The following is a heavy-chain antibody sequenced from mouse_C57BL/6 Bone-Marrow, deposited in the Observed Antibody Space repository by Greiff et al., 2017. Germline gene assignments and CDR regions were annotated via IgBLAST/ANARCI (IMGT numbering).Heavy chain of an antibody. CDR2: IYPGDGDT. J-gene: IGHJ4*01. D-gene: IGHD2-1*01. V-gene: IGHV1-80*01. CDR1: GYAFSSYW. CDR3: ARILRWYFYAMDY. Sequence: QVQLQQSGAELVKPGASVKISCKASGYAFSSYWMHWVKQRPGKGLEWIGQIYPGDGDTNYNGKFKGKATLTADKSSSTAYRQLSSLTSEDSAVYFCARILRWYFYAMDYWGQGPSVTVSS.